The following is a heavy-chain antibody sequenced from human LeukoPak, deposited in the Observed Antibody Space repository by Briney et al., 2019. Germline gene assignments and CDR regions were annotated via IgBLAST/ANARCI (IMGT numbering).Heavy chain of an antibody. J-gene: IGHJ6*02. V-gene: IGHV3-30*04. CDR1: GFTFSSYA. Sequence: GGSLRLSCAASGFTFSSYAMHWVRQAPGKGLEWVAVISYDRSNKYYADSVKDRFTISRDNSKNTLYLQMNSLRAEDTAVYYCARGYYGSGSFDDVWGQGTTVTVSS. CDR2: ISYDRSNK. CDR3: ARGYYGSGSFDDV. D-gene: IGHD3-10*01.